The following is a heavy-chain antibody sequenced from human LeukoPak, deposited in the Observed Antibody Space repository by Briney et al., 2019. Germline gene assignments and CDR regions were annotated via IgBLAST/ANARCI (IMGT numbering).Heavy chain of an antibody. CDR2: INPNSGGT. CDR1: GYTFTGYY. J-gene: IGHJ6*03. CDR3: ARAFSGWGYYYMDV. D-gene: IGHD6-19*01. Sequence: ASVKVSCKASGYTFTGYYMHWVRQAPGQGHEWMGWINPNSGGTNYAQKFQGRVTMTRDTSISTAYMELSRLRSDDTAVYYCARAFSGWGYYYMDVWGKGTTVTISS. V-gene: IGHV1-2*02.